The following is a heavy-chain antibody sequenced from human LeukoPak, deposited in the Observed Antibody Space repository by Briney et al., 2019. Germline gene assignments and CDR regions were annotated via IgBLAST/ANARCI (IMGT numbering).Heavy chain of an antibody. CDR2: FYIGGST. CDR3: ARSRDGYNFDD. V-gene: IGHV3-53*01. CDR1: GFTVSSYY. J-gene: IGHJ5*02. Sequence: PGGSLRLSCAASGFTVSSYYMGWVRQAPGKGLEWVSIFYIGGSTYYADSVKGRFTISRDNSKNTLYLQMKSLRAEDTAVYFCARSRDGYNFDDWGQGTLVTVSS. D-gene: IGHD5-24*01.